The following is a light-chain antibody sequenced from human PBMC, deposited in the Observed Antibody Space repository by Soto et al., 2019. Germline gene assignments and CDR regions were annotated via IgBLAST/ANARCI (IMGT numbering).Light chain of an antibody. Sequence: EIEMTQSPATLSGSAGERATLSCRASQSVSSNLAWYQQKPGQAPRLLIYGASTRATGIPARFSGSGSGTEFTLTINSLQPEDFAVYYCQQYNNWPRTFGQGTKVDIK. CDR2: GAS. CDR3: QQYNNWPRT. V-gene: IGKV3-15*01. CDR1: QSVSSN. J-gene: IGKJ1*01.